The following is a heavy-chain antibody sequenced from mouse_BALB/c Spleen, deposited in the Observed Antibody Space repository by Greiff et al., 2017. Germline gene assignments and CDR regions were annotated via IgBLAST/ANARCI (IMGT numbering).Heavy chain of an antibody. CDR2: INSNGGST. J-gene: IGHJ3*01. CDR1: GFTFSSYG. V-gene: IGHV5-6-3*01. CDR3: ARGYDYETY. D-gene: IGHD2-4*01. Sequence: EVMLVESGGGLVQPGGSLKLSCAASGFTFSSYGMSWVRQTPDKRLELVATINSNGGSTYYPDSVKGRFTISRDNAKNTLYLKMTSLKSEDTAMYYCARGYDYETYWGQGTLVTVSA.